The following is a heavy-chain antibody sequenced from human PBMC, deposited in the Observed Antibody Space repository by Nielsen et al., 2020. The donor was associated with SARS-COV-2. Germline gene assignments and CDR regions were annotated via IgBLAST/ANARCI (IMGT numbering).Heavy chain of an antibody. D-gene: IGHD5-24*01. CDR1: GYTFTSYD. V-gene: IGHV1-8*01. CDR2: MNPNSGDT. J-gene: IGHJ4*02. CDR3: ARGDGYSKGFGFDY. Sequence: ASVKVSCKASGYTFTSYDINWVRQATGQGLEWMGWMNPNSGDTGYAQKFQGRVTMTRDTSTSTVYMELSSLRSEDTAVYYCARGDGYSKGFGFDYWGQGTLVTVSS.